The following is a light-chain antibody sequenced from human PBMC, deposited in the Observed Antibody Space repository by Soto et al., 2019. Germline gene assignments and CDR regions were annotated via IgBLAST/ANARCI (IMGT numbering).Light chain of an antibody. CDR1: QSISSN. V-gene: IGKV3-15*01. CDR2: RTS. CDR3: QQYNNWPRAT. J-gene: IGKJ4*01. Sequence: IVITQSPATLSVSPGERATLSCRASQSISSNLAWYQQKPVQAPRLLMFRTSSRATGFPARFSGSGSGTEFNLTISSLQPEDFGVYYCQQYNNWPRATFGGGTKVDIK.